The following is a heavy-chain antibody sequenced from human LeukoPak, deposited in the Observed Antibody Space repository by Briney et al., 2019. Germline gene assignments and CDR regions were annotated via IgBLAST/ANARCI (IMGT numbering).Heavy chain of an antibody. CDR1: GFTFSDYY. CDR2: ISSSSSYT. CDR3: ASYCSSTSCNYYYGMDV. J-gene: IGHJ6*04. V-gene: IGHV3-11*06. D-gene: IGHD2-2*01. Sequence: GGSLRLSCAASGFTFSDYYMSWIRQAPGKGLEWVSYISSSSSYTNYADSVKGRFTISRDNAKNSLYLQMNSLRAEDTAVYYCASYCSSTSCNYYYGMDVWGKGTTVTVSS.